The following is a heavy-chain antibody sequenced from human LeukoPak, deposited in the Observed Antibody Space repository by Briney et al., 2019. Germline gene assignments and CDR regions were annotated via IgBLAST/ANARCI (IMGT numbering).Heavy chain of an antibody. D-gene: IGHD1-26*01. Sequence: SETLSLTCAVSGGSITSVNLWAWVRQPPGKGLEWVGEMYLSGTTTCNPSLRGRATISLDRSKNQVSLRLNSVTAADTAPYYCAGLVGRYSNGMYYYFDYWGQGTLVTVSS. V-gene: IGHV4-4*02. CDR2: MYLSGTT. CDR3: AGLVGRYSNGMYYYFDY. J-gene: IGHJ4*02. CDR1: GGSITSVNL.